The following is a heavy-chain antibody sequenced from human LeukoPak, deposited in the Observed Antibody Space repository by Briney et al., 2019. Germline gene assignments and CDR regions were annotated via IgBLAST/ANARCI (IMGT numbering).Heavy chain of an antibody. CDR1: GFTFNSYA. J-gene: IGHJ4*02. V-gene: IGHV3-23*01. Sequence: GGSLRLSYAASGFTFNSYAMYWVRQAPGKGLEWVSGIFGSGGSAHYVDSVKGRFTISRDNSKNTVYLQMDSLKVEDTAVYYCGKTTTGYSSGRYPGWPVDYWGQGTLVTVSS. CDR3: GKTTTGYSSGRYPGWPVDY. D-gene: IGHD3-22*01. CDR2: IFGSGGSA.